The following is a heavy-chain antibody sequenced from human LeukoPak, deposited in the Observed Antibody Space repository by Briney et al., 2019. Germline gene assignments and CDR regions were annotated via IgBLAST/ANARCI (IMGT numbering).Heavy chain of an antibody. CDR2: INPNSGGT. V-gene: IGHV1-2*02. CDR1: GYTFTGYY. D-gene: IGHD3-10*01. Sequence: ASVKVSCKASGYTFTGYYMHWVRQAPGQGLEWMGWINPNSGGTNYAQKFQGRVTMTRDTSISTAYMELSRLRSDDTAVYYCATSTYGWDYYYMDVWGKGTPVTVSS. J-gene: IGHJ6*03. CDR3: ATSTYGWDYYYMDV.